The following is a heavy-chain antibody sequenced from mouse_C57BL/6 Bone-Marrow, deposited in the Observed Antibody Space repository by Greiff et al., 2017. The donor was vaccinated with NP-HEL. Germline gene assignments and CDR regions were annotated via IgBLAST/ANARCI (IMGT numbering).Heavy chain of an antibody. Sequence: QVQLQQPGAELVKPGASVKMSCKASGYTFTSYWITWVKQRPGQGLEWIGDIYPGSGSTNYNEKLKSKATLTVDTSSSPAYLQLSSLTSEDSAVYYCVPYDYDEGYYFDYWGQGPTLTVSS. J-gene: IGHJ2*01. CDR2: IYPGSGST. CDR3: VPYDYDEGYYFDY. D-gene: IGHD2-4*01. V-gene: IGHV1-55*01. CDR1: GYTFTSYW.